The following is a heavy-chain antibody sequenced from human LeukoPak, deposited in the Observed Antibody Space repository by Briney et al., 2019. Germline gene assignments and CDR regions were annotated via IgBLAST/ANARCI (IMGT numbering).Heavy chain of an antibody. J-gene: IGHJ4*02. CDR2: IKQDGSEK. Sequence: PGGSLRLSCAASGFTFSSYWMSWVRQAPGKGLEWVANIKQDGSEKYYVDSVKGRFTISRDNAKNSLYLQMNSLRAEDTAVYYCAREGPRTVTTDYFDYWGQGTLVTVSS. D-gene: IGHD4-17*01. CDR3: AREGPRTVTTDYFDY. V-gene: IGHV3-7*01. CDR1: GFTFSSYW.